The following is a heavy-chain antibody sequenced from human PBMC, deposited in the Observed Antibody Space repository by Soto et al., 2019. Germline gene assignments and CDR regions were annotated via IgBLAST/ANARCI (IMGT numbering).Heavy chain of an antibody. V-gene: IGHV4-34*01. J-gene: IGHJ4*02. CDR3: AVGGRNIGINY. CDR1: GGSFSGYY. Sequence: SETLSLTCAVYGGSFSGYYWSCIRQPAGKGLEWIGEINHSGSTNYNPSLMSRVTISVDTSKNQFSLKLSSVTAADTAVYYCAVGGRNIGINYWGQGTLVTVSS. D-gene: IGHD2-15*01. CDR2: INHSGST.